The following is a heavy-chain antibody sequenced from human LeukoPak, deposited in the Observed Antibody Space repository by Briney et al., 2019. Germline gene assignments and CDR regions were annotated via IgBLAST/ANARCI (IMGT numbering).Heavy chain of an antibody. CDR2: IYYSGST. CDR1: GGSISGSSYY. J-gene: IGHJ4*02. CDR3: ARDPGYGVYNLPIG. D-gene: IGHD1-14*01. Sequence: SETLSLTCTVSGGSISGSSYYWSWIRQPPGKGLEWIGYIYYSGSTNYNPSLKSRVTISVDTSKNQFSLKLSSVTAADTAMYYCARDPGYGVYNLPIGWGQGTLVTVSS. V-gene: IGHV4-61*01.